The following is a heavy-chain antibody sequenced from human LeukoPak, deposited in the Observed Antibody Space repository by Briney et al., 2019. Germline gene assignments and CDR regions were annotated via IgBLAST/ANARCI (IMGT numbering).Heavy chain of an antibody. CDR1: GGSMSPYH. J-gene: IGHJ5*02. V-gene: IGHV4-59*08. CDR3: ARRSDYDFSSGFDP. Sequence: SETLSLTCTVSGGSMSPYHWGWIRQPPGKGLEWTGYIYYSGSTNYNPSLKSRVTISVDTSKNQFSLKLSSVAAADTAVYYCARRSDYDFSSGFDPWGQGTLVTVSS. CDR2: IYYSGST. D-gene: IGHD3-3*01.